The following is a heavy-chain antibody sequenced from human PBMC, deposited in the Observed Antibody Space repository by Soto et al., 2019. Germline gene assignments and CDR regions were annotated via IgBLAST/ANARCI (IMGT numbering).Heavy chain of an antibody. V-gene: IGHV4-39*01. D-gene: IGHD3-22*01. J-gene: IGHJ4*02. CDR2: IYYSGST. Sequence: SETLSLTSTVFCVSIIGSSYLGDLVRQPPGKGLEWIGSIYYSGSTYYNPSLKSRVTISVDTSKNQFSLKLSSVTAADTAVYYCARLVYDSSGYRPGWGQGTLVTVS. CDR1: CVSIIGSSYL. CDR3: ARLVYDSSGYRPG.